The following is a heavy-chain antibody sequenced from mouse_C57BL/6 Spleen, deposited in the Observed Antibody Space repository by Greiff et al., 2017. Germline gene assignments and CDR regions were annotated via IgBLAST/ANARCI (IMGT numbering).Heavy chain of an antibody. J-gene: IGHJ4*01. Sequence: VQLRQSGPELVKPGASVKISCKASGYTFTDYYMNWVKQSHGKSLEWIGDINPNNGGTSYNQKFKGKATLTVDKSSSTAYMELRSLTSEDSAVYYCARIGPRNYYAMDYWGQGTSVTVSS. V-gene: IGHV1-26*01. CDR1: GYTFTDYY. CDR2: INPNNGGT. CDR3: ARIGPRNYYAMDY.